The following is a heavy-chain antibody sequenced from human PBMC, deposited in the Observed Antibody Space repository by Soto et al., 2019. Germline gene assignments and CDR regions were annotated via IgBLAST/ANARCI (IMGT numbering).Heavy chain of an antibody. Sequence: EVQLVESGGALVQPGGSLRLSCTASGFTFSSYSMNWVRQAPGKGLEWVSYITSSSSSIHYADSVKGRFTISRDNAENSRYRQMSSLRDEDTAMYYCARDTDYAFDIWGQGTKVTVSS. V-gene: IGHV3-48*02. CDR2: ITSSSSSI. CDR3: ARDTDYAFDI. CDR1: GFTFSSYS. D-gene: IGHD2-21*02. J-gene: IGHJ3*02.